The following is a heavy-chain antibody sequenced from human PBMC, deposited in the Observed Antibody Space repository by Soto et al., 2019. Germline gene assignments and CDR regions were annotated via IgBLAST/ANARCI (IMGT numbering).Heavy chain of an antibody. CDR2: ISWNSGSI. J-gene: IGHJ4*02. CDR1: GFTFDDYA. Sequence: SLRLSCAASGFTFDDYAMHWVRQAPGKGLEWVSGISWNSGSIGYADSVKGRFTISRDNAKNSLYLQMDSLRAEDTAVYFCAKSKDSTIFGVVIYYFDTWGQGALVTVSS. CDR3: AKSKDSTIFGVVIYYFDT. V-gene: IGHV3-9*01. D-gene: IGHD3-3*01.